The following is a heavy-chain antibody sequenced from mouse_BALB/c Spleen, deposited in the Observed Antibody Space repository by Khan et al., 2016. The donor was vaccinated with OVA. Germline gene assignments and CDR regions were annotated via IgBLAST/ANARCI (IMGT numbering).Heavy chain of an antibody. J-gene: IGHJ3*01. V-gene: IGHV5-6*01. CDR3: ARLAYYYDCEGFAY. CDR1: GFTFSTYG. Sequence: EVELVESGGDLVKPGGSLKLSCAASGFTFSTYGMSWVRQTPDKRLEWVATISSGGSYTYYPDSVKGRFTISRDNAKNTLYLQMSSLKSDDTAIYYCARLAYYYDCEGFAYWGQGTLVTVSA. D-gene: IGHD1-1*01. CDR2: ISSGGSYT.